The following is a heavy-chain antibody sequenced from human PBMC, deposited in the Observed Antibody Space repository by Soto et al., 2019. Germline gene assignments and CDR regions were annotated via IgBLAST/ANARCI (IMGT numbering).Heavy chain of an antibody. V-gene: IGHV1-3*01. Sequence: ASVKVSCKASGYTFTRYTMNWVRQAPGQRLEWMGRINPDNGNTKSSQKFQDRVIITRDTSASTAYMDLSSLRSEDTAVYYCARGIATGQLDHWGQGTLVTVSS. CDR3: ARGIATGQLDH. CDR1: GYTFTRYT. D-gene: IGHD2-15*01. CDR2: INPDNGNT. J-gene: IGHJ5*02.